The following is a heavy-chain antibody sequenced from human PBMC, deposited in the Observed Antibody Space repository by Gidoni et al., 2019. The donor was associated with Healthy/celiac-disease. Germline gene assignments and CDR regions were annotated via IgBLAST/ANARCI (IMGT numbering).Heavy chain of an antibody. Sequence: EVQLVQCGAEVKKPGESLRIYWKGSGYSFTSYWISWVRQMPGKGLEWMGRIDPSASYTNSCPSFQGHVTISADKSISTASLQWSSLKASDTAMYYCARRIMRGSNYYYGMDVWGQGTTVTVSS. V-gene: IGHV5-10-1*03. CDR3: ARRIMRGSNYYYGMDV. J-gene: IGHJ6*02. D-gene: IGHD2-15*01. CDR1: GYSFTSYW. CDR2: IDPSASYT.